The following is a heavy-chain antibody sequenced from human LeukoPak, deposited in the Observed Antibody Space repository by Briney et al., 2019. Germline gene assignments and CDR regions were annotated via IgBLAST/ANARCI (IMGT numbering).Heavy chain of an antibody. D-gene: IGHD3-16*02. CDR3: ARDLPSYDYVWGSYRHDAFDI. CDR1: GFTVSSNY. CDR2: IYSGGST. J-gene: IGHJ3*02. V-gene: IGHV3-53*01. Sequence: PGGSLRLPCAASGFTVSSNYMSWVRQAPGKGLEWVSVIYSGGSTYYADSVKGRFTISRDNSKNTLYLQMNSLRAEDTAVYYCARDLPSYDYVWGSYRHDAFDIWGQGTMVTVSS.